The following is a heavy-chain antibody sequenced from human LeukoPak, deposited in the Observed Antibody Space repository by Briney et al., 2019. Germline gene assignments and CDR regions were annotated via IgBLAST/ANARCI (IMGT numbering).Heavy chain of an antibody. V-gene: IGHV3-48*03. J-gene: IGHJ2*01. Sequence: PGGSLRLSCAASGFTFSSYEMNWVRQAPGKGLEWVSYISSGGITRYYADSVQGRFTISRDNSKNTLYLQMNSLRAEDTAVYYCAKDLGGGSGCYDLWGRGTLVTVSS. CDR3: AKDLGGGSGCYDL. CDR1: GFTFSSYE. D-gene: IGHD6-19*01. CDR2: ISSGGITR.